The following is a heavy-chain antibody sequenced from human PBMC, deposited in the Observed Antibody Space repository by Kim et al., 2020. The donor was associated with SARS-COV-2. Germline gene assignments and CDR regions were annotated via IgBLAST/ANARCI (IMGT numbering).Heavy chain of an antibody. V-gene: IGHV5-10-1*01. CDR1: GYSFPNYW. D-gene: IGHD3-22*01. J-gene: IGHJ4*02. CDR2: IALSDSYT. Sequence: GESLKISCKGFGYSFPNYWITWVRQMPGKGLEWMGRIALSDSYTNYSPSFEGHVTISVDKSISTAYLQWSSLKASDTAMYYCARGYDTSYYSVDYWGQGT. CDR3: ARGYDTSYYSVDY.